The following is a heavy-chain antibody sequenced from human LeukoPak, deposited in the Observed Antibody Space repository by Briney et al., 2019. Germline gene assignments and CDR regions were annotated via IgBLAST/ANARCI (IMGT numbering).Heavy chain of an antibody. V-gene: IGHV4-59*08. CDR3: ARHPFSAPFDY. CDR2: AYHTGHT. CDR1: GGSMINYY. J-gene: IGHJ4*02. Sequence: SETLSLTCTVSGGSMINYYWSWIRLTPGKGLEWIAYAYHTGHTHYNPSLKSRATMSLDTYKNQVSLKVNSVTAADTAVYYCARHPFSAPFDYWGQGTLVTVSS. D-gene: IGHD6-19*01.